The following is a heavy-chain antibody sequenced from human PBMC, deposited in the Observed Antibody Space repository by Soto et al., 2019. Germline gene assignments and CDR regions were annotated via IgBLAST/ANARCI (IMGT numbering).Heavy chain of an antibody. CDR3: AREEGGVDRSNGYYKAHHFDD. D-gene: IGHD3-9*01. CDR2: ISPHNFNT. CDR1: GYTFTHFY. Sequence: ASVKVSCKASGYTFTHFYTTWVRQAPGQGLEWMGAISPHNFNTNFAQKFQGRVTLTTDTSTNTAYLELRSLTSDDTAVYYSAREEGGVDRSNGYYKAHHFDDWRQAALVTVSS. J-gene: IGHJ4*02. V-gene: IGHV1-18*01.